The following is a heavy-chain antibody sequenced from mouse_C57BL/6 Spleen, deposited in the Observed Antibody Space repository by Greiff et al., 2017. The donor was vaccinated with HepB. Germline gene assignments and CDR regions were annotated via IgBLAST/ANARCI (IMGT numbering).Heavy chain of an antibody. CDR2: IWSGGST. V-gene: IGHV2-2*01. Sequence: VQLQQSGPGLVQPSQCLSITCTVSGFSLTSYGVHWVRQSPGKGLEWLGGIWSGGSTDYNAAFISRLSISKDNSKSQVFFKMNSLQADDTSIYYCARMYGSSPYWYFDVWGTGTTVTVAS. J-gene: IGHJ1*03. CDR3: ARMYGSSPYWYFDV. D-gene: IGHD1-1*01. CDR1: GFSLTSYG.